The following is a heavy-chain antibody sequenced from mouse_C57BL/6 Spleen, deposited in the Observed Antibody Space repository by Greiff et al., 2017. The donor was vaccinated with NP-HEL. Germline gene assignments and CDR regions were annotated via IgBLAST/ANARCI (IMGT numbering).Heavy chain of an antibody. Sequence: VQLQQSGAELVKPGASVKLSCTASGFNFKDYYMHWVKQRPEQGLEWIGRIDPDDGETKYAPKFQGKATITADTSSNTAYLQLSSLTSEDTAVNYCDSINYGNWYFDVWGTGTTVTVSS. CDR3: DSINYGNWYFDV. V-gene: IGHV14-2*01. J-gene: IGHJ1*03. CDR1: GFNFKDYY. D-gene: IGHD2-1*01. CDR2: IDPDDGET.